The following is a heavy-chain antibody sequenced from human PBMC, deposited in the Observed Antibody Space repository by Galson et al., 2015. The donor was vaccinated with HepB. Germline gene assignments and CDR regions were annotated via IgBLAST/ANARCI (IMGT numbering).Heavy chain of an antibody. CDR1: GYTFTSYG. CDR2: ISAYNGNT. D-gene: IGHD2-2*01. Sequence: SVKVSCKASGYTFTSYGISWVRQAPGQGLEWMGWISAYNGNTNYAQKLQGRVTMTTDTSTSTAYMELRSLRSDDTAVYYCARVEWGDCSSTSCYGLGVSGFDPWGQGTLVTVSS. J-gene: IGHJ5*02. V-gene: IGHV1-18*04. CDR3: ARVEWGDCSSTSCYGLGVSGFDP.